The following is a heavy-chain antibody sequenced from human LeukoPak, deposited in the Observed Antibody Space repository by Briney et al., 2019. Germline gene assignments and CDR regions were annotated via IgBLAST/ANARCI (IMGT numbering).Heavy chain of an antibody. CDR2: IHSNGIST. J-gene: IGHJ5*02. V-gene: IGHV3-64*01. CDR3: ARTQQWLATGGWYWFDT. Sequence: GGSLRLSCAASGFTFSNYPIHWVRQAPGKGLEFVSSIHSNGISTYYGNSVKGRFTVSRDNSKNTVYLQMGSLREEDMAVYYCARTQQWLATGGWYWFDTWGQGTLVTISS. CDR1: GFTFSNYP. D-gene: IGHD6-19*01.